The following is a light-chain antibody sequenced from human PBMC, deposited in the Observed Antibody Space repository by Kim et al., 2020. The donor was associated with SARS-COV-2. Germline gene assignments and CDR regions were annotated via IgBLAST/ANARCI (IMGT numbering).Light chain of an antibody. Sequence: SPAERATLSCRASQSVSSGYLAWYQLKPCQAPRLLIFAASSRASCIPDRFSGSGSGTDFTLTISRLEPEDFAVYYCQHYVSSPVTFGQGTKVDIK. CDR3: QHYVSSPVT. V-gene: IGKV3-20*01. CDR2: AAS. CDR1: QSVSSGY. J-gene: IGKJ1*01.